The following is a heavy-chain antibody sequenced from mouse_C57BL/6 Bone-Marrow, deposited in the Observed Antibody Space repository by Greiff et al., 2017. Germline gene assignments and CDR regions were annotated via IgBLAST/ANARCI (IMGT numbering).Heavy chain of an antibody. CDR1: GYSFTSYY. V-gene: IGHV1-66*01. J-gene: IGHJ2*01. CDR2: IYPGSGNT. D-gene: IGHD3-2*02. CDR3: LDSSGLDY. Sequence: QVQLKESGPELVKPGASVKISCKASGYSFTSYYIHWVKQRPGQGLEWIGWIYPGSGNTKYNEKFKGKATLTADTSSSTAYMQLSSLTSEDSAVYYCLDSSGLDYWGQGTTLTVS.